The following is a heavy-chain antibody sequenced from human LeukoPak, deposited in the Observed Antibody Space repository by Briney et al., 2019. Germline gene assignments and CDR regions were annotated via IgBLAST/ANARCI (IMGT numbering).Heavy chain of an antibody. V-gene: IGHV5-51*01. CDR2: IYPGDSDT. CDR3: ATITRDSGSYYFYFDY. CDR1: GYSFTSYW. Sequence: GESLKISCKGSGYSFTSYWIGWVRQMPGKGLECMEIIYPGDSDTRYSPSFQGQVTISADKSISTAYLQWSSLKASDTAMYYCATITRDSGSYYFYFDYWGQGTLVTVSS. J-gene: IGHJ4*02. D-gene: IGHD1-26*01.